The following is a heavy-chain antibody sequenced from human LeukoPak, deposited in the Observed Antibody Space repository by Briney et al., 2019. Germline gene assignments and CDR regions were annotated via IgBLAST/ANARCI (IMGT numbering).Heavy chain of an antibody. CDR2: IFYSGST. Sequence: SETLSLTCTVSGDSMSSYYWSWIRQPPGKGLEWIAYIFYSGSTSYNTSLKSRVAISMNTSRNQLSLKLSSVTAADTAVYYCARGPGGGSYSDAFDIWGQGTMVTVSS. D-gene: IGHD1-26*01. V-gene: IGHV4-59*12. J-gene: IGHJ3*02. CDR3: ARGPGGGSYSDAFDI. CDR1: GDSMSSYY.